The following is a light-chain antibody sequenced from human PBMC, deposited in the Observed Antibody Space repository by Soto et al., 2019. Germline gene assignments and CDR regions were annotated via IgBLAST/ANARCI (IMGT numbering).Light chain of an antibody. J-gene: IGLJ3*02. V-gene: IGLV1-47*01. CDR2: RNN. CDR3: AAWDDSLSAWV. Sequence: QSVLTQPPSASGTPGQRVTISCSGSSSNTGSNYVSWYQHLPGTAPKLLIYRNNQRPSGVPDRFSGSKSGTSASLAISGLRSEDEADYYCAAWDDSLSAWVFGGGTKLTVL. CDR1: SSNTGSNY.